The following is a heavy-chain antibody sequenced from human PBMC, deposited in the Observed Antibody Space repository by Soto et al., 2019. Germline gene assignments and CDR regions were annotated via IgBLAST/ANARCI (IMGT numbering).Heavy chain of an antibody. Sequence: EVQLVESGGGLVQPGGSLRLCCVASGFTFSNYWMGWVRQAPGKGLEWVANIRQDGGDKRDLDSVKGRFTISRDNAQNSLYLQMNSLRAEDTAVYYCARIDCGGNCYSRSWYFDIWGRGTLVTVSS. CDR1: GFTFSNYW. CDR2: IRQDGGDK. D-gene: IGHD2-21*02. CDR3: ARIDCGGNCYSRSWYFDI. J-gene: IGHJ2*01. V-gene: IGHV3-7*03.